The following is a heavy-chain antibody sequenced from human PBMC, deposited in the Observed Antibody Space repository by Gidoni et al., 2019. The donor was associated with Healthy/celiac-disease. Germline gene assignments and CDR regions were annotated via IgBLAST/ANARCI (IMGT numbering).Heavy chain of an antibody. J-gene: IGHJ4*02. D-gene: IGHD6-13*01. V-gene: IGHV4-39*01. Sequence: LQLQESGPGLLKPSETLSLTCTVSGGSISSSSYYWGWIRQPPGKGLEWLGRISYSGSTSYNPSLKSRVTISVDTSKNQFSLKLSSVTAADTAVYYCEKYSSTWGGYWGQGTLVTVSS. CDR1: GGSISSSSYY. CDR3: EKYSSTWGGY. CDR2: ISYSGST.